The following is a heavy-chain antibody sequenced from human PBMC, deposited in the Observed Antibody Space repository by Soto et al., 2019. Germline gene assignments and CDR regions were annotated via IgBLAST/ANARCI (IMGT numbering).Heavy chain of an antibody. CDR1: GGSISSGGQY. CDR3: PRRSPTSYFDP. Sequence: QVQLQESGPGLVKPSQTLSLTCAVSGGSISSGGQYGSWIRQPPGKGLEWIGCVYYSGLTLYIPTLKSRVTISIATSTKPFYLKLNSVTASATGVYYCPRRSPTSYFDPWGQGTLVTVSS. V-gene: IGHV4-31*11. CDR2: VYYSGLT. D-gene: IGHD1-26*01. J-gene: IGHJ5*02.